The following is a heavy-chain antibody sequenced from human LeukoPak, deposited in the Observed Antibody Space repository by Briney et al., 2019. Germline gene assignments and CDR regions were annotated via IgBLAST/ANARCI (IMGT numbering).Heavy chain of an antibody. CDR2: ISYSGTT. Sequence: SETLSLTCTVYGGSISSSNYYWDWIRQPPGKGLEWIGSISYSGTTHYNPSLESRVTISVDTSKNLFSLKLSSVTAADTAVYYFARQAGYDFLHGYYLPFDYWGQGTLVTVSS. D-gene: IGHD3-3*01. V-gene: IGHV4-39*01. J-gene: IGHJ4*02. CDR1: GGSISSSNYY. CDR3: ARQAGYDFLHGYYLPFDY.